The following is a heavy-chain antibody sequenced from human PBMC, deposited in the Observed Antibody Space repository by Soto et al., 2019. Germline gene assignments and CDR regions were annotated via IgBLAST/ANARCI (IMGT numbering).Heavy chain of an antibody. CDR1: GYTFTSFG. V-gene: IGHV1-18*01. J-gene: IGHJ4*02. Sequence: QVQLVQSGVEVKKPGASVKVSCKASGYTFTSFGISWVRQAPGQGLEWMGWSSAYDGNTNYAQKLQGRVTMTSDTPTSTAHGELKSPSSDKTVVNYCAGDLTPRYCWGDCYLEYFNSWGQGTLVTVS. CDR2: SSAYDGNT. D-gene: IGHD2-21*02. CDR3: AGDLTPRYCWGDCYLEYFNS.